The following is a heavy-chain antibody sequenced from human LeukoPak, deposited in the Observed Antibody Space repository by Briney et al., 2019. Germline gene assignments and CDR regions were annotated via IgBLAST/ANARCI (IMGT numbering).Heavy chain of an antibody. V-gene: IGHV4-31*03. CDR3: ARDSWPEVVRFDY. J-gene: IGHJ4*02. Sequence: SETLSLICTVSGGSISSGGYYWSWIRQHPGKGLEWIGYIYYSGSTYYNPSLKSRVTISVDTSKNQFSLKLSSVTAADTAVYFCARDSWPEVVRFDYWGQGTLVTVSS. CDR1: GGSISSGGYY. CDR2: IYYSGST. D-gene: IGHD1-14*01.